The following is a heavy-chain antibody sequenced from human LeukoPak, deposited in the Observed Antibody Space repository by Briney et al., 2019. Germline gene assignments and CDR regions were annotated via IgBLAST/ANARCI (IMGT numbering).Heavy chain of an antibody. CDR1: AFTFRSYR. CDR2: INSDSKYI. V-gene: IGHV3-21*01. J-gene: IGHJ3*02. CDR3: AVAYYYGSGDAFDI. D-gene: IGHD3-10*01. Sequence: GVSLRLSCAASAFTFRSYRMNWVRQAPGKGLVWVTSINSDSKYIYYADLVQGRFTISRDNAKNSLYLQMNSLKAEDSAVYYCAVAYYYGSGDAFDIWGQGTKVTVSS.